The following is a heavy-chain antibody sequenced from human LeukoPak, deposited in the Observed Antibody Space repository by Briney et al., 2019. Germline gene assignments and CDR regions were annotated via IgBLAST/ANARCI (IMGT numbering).Heavy chain of an antibody. CDR2: ITTSGSTI. D-gene: IGHD5-18*01. J-gene: IGHJ6*02. Sequence: GGSLRLTCVASGFTFSDYYMNWIRQAPGKGLEWVSYITTSGSTIYYIDSVKGRFTISRDNAKNSLYLQMNSLRAEDTAVYYCARSNSYGYVRAMDVWGQGTTVTVSS. CDR3: ARSNSYGYVRAMDV. V-gene: IGHV3-11*01. CDR1: GFTFSDYY.